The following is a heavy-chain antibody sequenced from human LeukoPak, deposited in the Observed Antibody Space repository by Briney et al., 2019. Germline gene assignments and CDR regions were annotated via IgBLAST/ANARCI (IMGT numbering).Heavy chain of an antibody. Sequence: GSLRLSCAASGFTFNNYWMHWIRQPPGKGLEWIGYIHDSGSTKYNPSLKTRVTISVDTSKNQFSLKLSSVTAADTAVYYCARWYYSGWAFDYWGQGTLVTVSS. V-gene: IGHV4-59*08. CDR3: ARWYYSGWAFDY. CDR2: IHDSGST. CDR1: GFTFNNYW. D-gene: IGHD6-19*01. J-gene: IGHJ4*02.